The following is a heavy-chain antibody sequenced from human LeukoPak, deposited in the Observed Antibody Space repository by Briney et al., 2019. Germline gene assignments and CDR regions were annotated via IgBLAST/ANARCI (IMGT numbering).Heavy chain of an antibody. V-gene: IGHV4-59*05. CDR2: IYYSGST. D-gene: IGHD2/OR15-2a*01. CDR1: GGSIRNYY. CDR3: ARESGY. Sequence: SESLSLTCTVSGGSIRNYYWSWIRQPPGKGLEWIGSIYYSGSTYYNPSLKSRVTISVDTSKNQFSLKLSSVTAADTAVYYCARESGYWGQGTLVTVSS. J-gene: IGHJ4*02.